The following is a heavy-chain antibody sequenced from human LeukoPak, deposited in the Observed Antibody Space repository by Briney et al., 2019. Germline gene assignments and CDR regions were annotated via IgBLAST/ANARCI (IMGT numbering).Heavy chain of an antibody. D-gene: IGHD3-22*01. CDR1: GFTFSSYA. CDR3: VREGHTSGYCGTFDV. CDR2: MSYDGFSK. V-gene: IGHV3-30*04. J-gene: IGHJ3*01. Sequence: GGSLRLSCAASGFTFSSYAMSWVRQAPGKGLEWVSAMSYDGFSKYYADSMKGRLTISRDDSKNTVYLQMKSLRPEDTAVYYCVREGHTSGYCGTFDVWGQGTTVAVS.